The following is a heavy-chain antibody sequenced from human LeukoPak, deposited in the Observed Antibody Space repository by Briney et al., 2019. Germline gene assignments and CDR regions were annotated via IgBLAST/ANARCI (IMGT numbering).Heavy chain of an antibody. CDR3: AKSEGYYFDY. CDR1: GGSISSYY. V-gene: IGHV4-59*01. Sequence: PSEALSLTCTVSGGSISSYYWSWIRQPPGKGLEWIGYIYYSGSTNYNPSLKSRVTISVDTSKNQFSLKLSSVTAADTAVYYCAKSEGYYFDYWGQGTLVTVSS. CDR2: IYYSGST. J-gene: IGHJ4*02.